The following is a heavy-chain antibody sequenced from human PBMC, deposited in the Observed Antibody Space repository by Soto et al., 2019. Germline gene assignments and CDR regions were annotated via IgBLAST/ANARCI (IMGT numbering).Heavy chain of an antibody. Sequence: ASVKVSCKSSGYPFNTYSLHWVRQAPGQGLEWMGMIHPSGGGSTYAQKFLGRVTMTMDSSTSTVFMELTSLRSADTAVYYCARGGHIAVVTDSFDSWGQGTLVTSPQ. CDR1: GYPFNTYS. V-gene: IGHV1-46*02. CDR2: IHPSGGGS. J-gene: IGHJ4*02. CDR3: ARGGHIAVVTDSFDS. D-gene: IGHD2-21*02.